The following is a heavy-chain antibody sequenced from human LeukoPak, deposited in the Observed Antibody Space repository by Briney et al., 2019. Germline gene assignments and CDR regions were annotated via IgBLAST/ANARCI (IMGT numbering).Heavy chain of an antibody. V-gene: IGHV3-21*01. CDR2: ISSSSSYI. J-gene: IGHJ4*02. CDR3: ARYSIAAAGDY. CDR1: GFTFRSYR. D-gene: IGHD6-13*01. Sequence: GGSLRPSCAASGFTFRSYRMNGVPRAPGRGLGWISSISSSSSYIYYADSVKGRFTVSRDNAKNSLYLQMNSLRAEDTAVYYCARYSIAAAGDYWGQGTLVTVSS.